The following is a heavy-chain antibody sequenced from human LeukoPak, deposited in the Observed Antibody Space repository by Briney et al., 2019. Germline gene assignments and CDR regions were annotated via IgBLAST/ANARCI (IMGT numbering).Heavy chain of an antibody. J-gene: IGHJ4*02. CDR2: INHSGST. V-gene: IGHV4-34*01. Sequence: SETLSLTCAVYGGSFSGYYWSWIRQPPGKGLEWIREINHSGSTNYNPSLKSRVTISVDTSKNQFSLKLSSVTAADTAVYYCARNGGVDTGIVGATAIDYWGQGTLVTVSS. CDR1: GGSFSGYY. CDR3: ARNGGVDTGIVGATAIDY. D-gene: IGHD1-26*01.